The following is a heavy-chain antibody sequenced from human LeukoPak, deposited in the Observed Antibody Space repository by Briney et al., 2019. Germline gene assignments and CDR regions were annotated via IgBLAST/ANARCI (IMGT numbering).Heavy chain of an antibody. CDR2: ITSISSAS. J-gene: IGHJ6*03. CDR1: GFTFSIYA. V-gene: IGHV3-23*01. Sequence: PGGSLRLSCAASGFTFSIYAMSWLRQAPGKGLEWVSSITSISSASFYADSVKGRFTISRDNSRDTLYLQMNSLRAEDTAVYYCARGSLNYCSSTSCYTRPGCMDVWGKGPAVSVSS. D-gene: IGHD2-2*02. CDR3: ARGSLNYCSSTSCYTRPGCMDV.